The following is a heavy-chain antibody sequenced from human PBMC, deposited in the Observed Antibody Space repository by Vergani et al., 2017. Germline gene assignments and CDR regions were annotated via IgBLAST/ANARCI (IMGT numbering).Heavy chain of an antibody. V-gene: IGHV4-31*03. CDR1: GGSISSGGYY. CDR2: IYYSGST. CDR3: ARVGIKAGLNWFDP. J-gene: IGHJ5*02. D-gene: IGHD1-26*01. Sequence: QVQLQESGPGLVKPSQTLSLTCTVSGGSISSGGYYWSCIRQHPGKGLEWIGYIYYSGSTYYNPSLKSRVTISVDTSKNQFSLKLSSVTAADTAVYYCARVGIKAGLNWFDPWGQGTLVTVSS.